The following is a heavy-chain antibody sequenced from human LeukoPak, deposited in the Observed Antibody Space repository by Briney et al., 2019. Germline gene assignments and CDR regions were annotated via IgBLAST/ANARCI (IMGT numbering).Heavy chain of an antibody. D-gene: IGHD4/OR15-4a*01. J-gene: IGHJ4*02. V-gene: IGHV4-59*01. CDR3: ARGGGPQLTHKHSFDY. CDR2: IYYSGST. Sequence: SETLSLTCTVSGGSISSYYWSWIREPPGKGLERSGYIYYSGSTKYNPSLKSRVTISVDTSKSQFSLKLSSVNAEDTAVYYCARGGGPQLTHKHSFDYWGQGTLVTVSS. CDR1: GGSISSYY.